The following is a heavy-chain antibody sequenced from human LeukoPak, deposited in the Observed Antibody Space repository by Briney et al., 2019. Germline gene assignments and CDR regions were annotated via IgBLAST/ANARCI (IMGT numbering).Heavy chain of an antibody. D-gene: IGHD2-21*02. CDR2: IYQSETA. Sequence: PSDTLSLTCTVSGYSISSGYFWGWMRQPPGKGLEWIGSIYQSETAHYNPSLKSRVTISVDTSKNQFSLKLSSVTAADTAVYYCAREAYCGGDCYSGFGYWGQGTLVTVSS. J-gene: IGHJ4*02. V-gene: IGHV4-38-2*02. CDR1: GYSISSGYF. CDR3: AREAYCGGDCYSGFGY.